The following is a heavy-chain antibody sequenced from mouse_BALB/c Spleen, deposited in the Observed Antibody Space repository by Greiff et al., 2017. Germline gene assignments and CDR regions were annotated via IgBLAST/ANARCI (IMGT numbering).Heavy chain of an antibody. CDR1: GFTFSSFG. V-gene: IGHV5-17*02. Sequence: DVMLVESGGGLVQPGGSRKLSCAASGFTFSSFGMHWVRQAPEKGLEWVAYISSGSSTIYYADTVKGRFTISRDNPKNTLFLQMTSLRSEDTAMYYCASGHGYYVRDAMDYWGQGTSVTVSS. CDR2: ISSGSSTI. J-gene: IGHJ4*01. D-gene: IGHD2-3*01. CDR3: ASGHGYYVRDAMDY.